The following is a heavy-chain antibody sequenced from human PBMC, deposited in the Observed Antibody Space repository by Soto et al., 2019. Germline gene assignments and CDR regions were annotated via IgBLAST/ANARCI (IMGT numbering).Heavy chain of an antibody. CDR1: GFTFGSFG. Sequence: PGGSLRLSGVASGFTFGSFGMGWASQAPGKGLEWGANIRQDGSEKYYVGSVKGRLTISRDNANNSLYLQMNSLRAEDTAVYYCARVMDSWLPDYWGQGTLVTVAS. J-gene: IGHJ4*02. CDR2: IRQDGSEK. V-gene: IGHV3-7*01. D-gene: IGHD5-18*01. CDR3: ARVMDSWLPDY.